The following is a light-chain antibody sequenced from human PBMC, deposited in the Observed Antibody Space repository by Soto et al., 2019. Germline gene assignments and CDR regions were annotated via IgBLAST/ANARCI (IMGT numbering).Light chain of an antibody. J-gene: IGLJ1*01. CDR2: RDN. Sequence: QSVLTQPPSVSGTPGQRVTFSCSGGISNIATNYVHWFQQLPGTAPKVLSNRDNQRPSGVPDRFSGSKSGTSASLAISGLRSEDEAEYYCAAWDDTVRSYVFGTGTKVTVL. V-gene: IGLV1-47*01. CDR1: ISNIATNY. CDR3: AAWDDTVRSYV.